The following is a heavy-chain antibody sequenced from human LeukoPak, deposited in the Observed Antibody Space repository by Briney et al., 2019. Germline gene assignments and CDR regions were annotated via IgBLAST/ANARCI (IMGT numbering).Heavy chain of an antibody. J-gene: IGHJ4*02. D-gene: IGHD3-22*01. Sequence: GGSLRLSCAASGFTFYSYAMTWVRQAPGKGLEWVSAISGNGRGTYYADSVKGRFTISRDNSKNTLYLQMNSLRAEDTAVYYCTRDSSGYAEFDYWGQGTLVTVSS. CDR2: ISGNGRGT. CDR1: GFTFYSYA. V-gene: IGHV3-23*01. CDR3: TRDSSGYAEFDY.